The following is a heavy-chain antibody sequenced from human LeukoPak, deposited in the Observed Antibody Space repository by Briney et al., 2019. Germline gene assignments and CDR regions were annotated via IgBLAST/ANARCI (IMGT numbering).Heavy chain of an antibody. CDR3: ASLLGRGDY. CDR2: ISSSSSYI. CDR1: GFTVSSNY. D-gene: IGHD3-10*01. J-gene: IGHJ4*02. V-gene: IGHV3-21*01. Sequence: GGSLRLSCAASGFTVSSNYMSWVRQAPGKGLEWVSSISSSSSYIYYADSVKGRFTISRDNAKNSLYLQMNSLRAEDTAVYYCASLLGRGDYWGQGTLVTVSS.